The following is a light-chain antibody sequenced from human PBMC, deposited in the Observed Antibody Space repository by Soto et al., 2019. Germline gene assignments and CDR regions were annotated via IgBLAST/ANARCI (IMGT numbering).Light chain of an antibody. CDR3: QQRSSWPIT. V-gene: IGKV3-11*01. CDR1: QSVSSY. Sequence: ETVLTQSPVTLYLSPGERATLSCRASQSVSSYLGWYQQRPGQAPRLLISDASTRATGIPARFSGSGSGTDLTLTISSLDPEDFAVYYCQQRSSWPITFGQGTRLEIK. CDR2: DAS. J-gene: IGKJ5*01.